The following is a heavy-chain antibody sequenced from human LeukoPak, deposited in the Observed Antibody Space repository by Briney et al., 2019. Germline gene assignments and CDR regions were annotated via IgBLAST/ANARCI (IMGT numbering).Heavy chain of an antibody. J-gene: IGHJ4*02. CDR3: ARDPDYYDSTGYSDY. Sequence: PGGSLRLSCAASGFTFSSYAMHWVRQAPGKGLEYVSAISSNGGSTYYANSVKGRFTISRDNSKNSLYLQMNSLRAEDTAVYYCARDPDYYDSTGYSDYWGQGTLVTVSS. D-gene: IGHD3-22*01. CDR1: GFTFSSYA. V-gene: IGHV3-64*01. CDR2: ISSNGGST.